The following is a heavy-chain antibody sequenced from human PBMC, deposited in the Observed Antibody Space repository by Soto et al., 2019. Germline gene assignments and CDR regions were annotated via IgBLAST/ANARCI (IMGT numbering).Heavy chain of an antibody. Sequence: SLRLSCAASGFTFSSYGMHWVRQAPGKGLEWVAVISYDGSNKYYADSVKGRFTISRDNSKNTLYLQMNSLRAGDTAVYYCAKDHTTRIAVDWFDPWGQGTLVTVSS. J-gene: IGHJ5*02. D-gene: IGHD6-19*01. V-gene: IGHV3-30*18. CDR2: ISYDGSNK. CDR1: GFTFSSYG. CDR3: AKDHTTRIAVDWFDP.